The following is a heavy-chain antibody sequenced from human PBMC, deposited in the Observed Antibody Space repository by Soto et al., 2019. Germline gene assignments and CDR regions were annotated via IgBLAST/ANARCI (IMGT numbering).Heavy chain of an antibody. CDR2: IIPIFGTA. V-gene: IGHV1-69*01. CDR3: ARAPSQLLWFGELFWFDP. J-gene: IGHJ5*02. CDR1: GGTFSSYA. Sequence: QVQLVQSGAEVKKPGSSVKVSCKASGGTFSSYAISWVRQAPGQGLEWMGGIIPIFGTANYAQKFQGSVTITADESTSTAYMELSSLRSEDTAVYYCARAPSQLLWFGELFWFDPWGQGTLVTVSS. D-gene: IGHD3-10*01.